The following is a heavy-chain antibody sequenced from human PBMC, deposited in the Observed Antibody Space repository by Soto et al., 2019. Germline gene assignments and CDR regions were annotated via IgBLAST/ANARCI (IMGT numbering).Heavy chain of an antibody. CDR2: IYNGGRT. CDR1: GGSISSDGYH. D-gene: IGHD2-8*01. Sequence: SETLSLTCSVSGGSISSDGYHWSWIRQSPGKGLEWIGYIYNGGRTFYRPSLEVRINMSLDATKNSYSLRLTSVTAADTAVYYCARAPVGMDSINFFDHWGQGILVTVSS. J-gene: IGHJ4*02. V-gene: IGHV4-30-4*01. CDR3: ARAPVGMDSINFFDH.